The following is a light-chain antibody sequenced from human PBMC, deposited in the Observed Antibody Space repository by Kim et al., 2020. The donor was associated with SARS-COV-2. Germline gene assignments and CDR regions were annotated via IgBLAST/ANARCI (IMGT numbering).Light chain of an antibody. CDR3: SSYTSTSTRV. CDR2: DVS. J-gene: IGLJ3*02. Sequence: QSALTQPASVSGSPGQSITISCTGTSSDVGAYDYVSWYQQHPGKAPKLMIYDVSNRPSVISNRFSGSKSGNTASLTISGLQAQDEADYYCSSYTSTSTRVFGGGTQLTVL. V-gene: IGLV2-14*03. CDR1: SSDVGAYDY.